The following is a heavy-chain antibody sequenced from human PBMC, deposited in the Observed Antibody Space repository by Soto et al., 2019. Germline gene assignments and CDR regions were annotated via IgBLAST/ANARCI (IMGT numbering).Heavy chain of an antibody. Sequence: EVQLVESGGGLVQPGGSLRLSCAASGFTFSDHYMDWVRQAPGKGLEWVGRTRNKANSYTTEYAASVKGRFTISRDDSKNSLYLQMNSLKTEDTAVYYCATSGLERRGYFDYWGQGTLVTVSS. CDR3: ATSGLERRGYFDY. J-gene: IGHJ4*02. D-gene: IGHD1-1*01. CDR2: TRNKANSYTT. CDR1: GFTFSDHY. V-gene: IGHV3-72*01.